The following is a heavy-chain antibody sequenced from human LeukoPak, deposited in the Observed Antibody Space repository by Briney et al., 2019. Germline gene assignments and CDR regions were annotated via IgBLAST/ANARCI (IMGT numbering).Heavy chain of an antibody. Sequence: GGSLRLSCAASGLTFTNPAMGWVRQAPGKGLEWVSVVSGTGDFIYYGDSVKGRFTTSRDNSKNTLYLHMSSLRAEDTAFYYCAKTRGGNPRYYFDYWGHGTLVTVSS. V-gene: IGHV3-23*01. CDR2: VSGTGDFI. D-gene: IGHD4-23*01. CDR1: GLTFTNPA. J-gene: IGHJ4*01. CDR3: AKTRGGNPRYYFDY.